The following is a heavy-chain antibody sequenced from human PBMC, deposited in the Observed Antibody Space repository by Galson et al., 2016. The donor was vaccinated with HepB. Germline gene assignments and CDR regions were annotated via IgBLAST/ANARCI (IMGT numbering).Heavy chain of an antibody. Sequence: PALVKPTQTLTLTCTFSGFPLSTSGMCMSWIRQSPGKALEWLARSDWDDDKNYSISLETRLTISKDTSKNQGVLLMTNMDPGDTATYYCARIRRVGRGGNWFDTWGQGTLVTVSS. CDR3: ARIRRVGRGGNWFDT. V-gene: IGHV2-70*11. CDR1: GFPLSTSGMC. D-gene: IGHD2-2*01. CDR2: SDWDDDK. J-gene: IGHJ5*02.